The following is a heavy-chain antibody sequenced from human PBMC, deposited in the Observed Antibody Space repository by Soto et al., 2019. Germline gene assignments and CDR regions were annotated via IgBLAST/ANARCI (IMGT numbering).Heavy chain of an antibody. V-gene: IGHV4-39*01. CDR2: IYYSGST. Sequence: SETLSLTCTVSGGSISSSSYYWGWIRQPPGKGLEWIGSIYYSGSTYYNPSLKSRVTISVDTSKNQFSLELSSVTAADTAVYYCARPDYGDYGWYFDLWGRGTLVTVS. J-gene: IGHJ2*01. CDR1: GGSISSSSYY. CDR3: ARPDYGDYGWYFDL. D-gene: IGHD4-17*01.